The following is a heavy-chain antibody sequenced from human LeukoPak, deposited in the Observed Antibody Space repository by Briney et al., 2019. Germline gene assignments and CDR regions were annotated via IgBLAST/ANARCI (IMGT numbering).Heavy chain of an antibody. CDR1: GYTFTSYA. V-gene: IGHV1-8*02. J-gene: IGHJ4*02. Sequence: ASVKVSCKASGYTFTSYAMNWVRQATGQGLEWMGWMNPKSGNAGFAQNFQGRVTMTRNTSTTTAYMELTSLRSEDTAVYYCARGGGHSYGHEYFDYWGQGSLVIVSS. CDR3: ARGGGHSYGHEYFDY. CDR2: MNPKSGNA. D-gene: IGHD5-18*01.